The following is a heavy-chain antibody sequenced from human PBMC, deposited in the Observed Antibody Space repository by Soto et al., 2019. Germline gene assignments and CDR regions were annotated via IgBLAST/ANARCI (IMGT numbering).Heavy chain of an antibody. CDR1: GFTFSSYA. Sequence: EVQLLESGGGLVPPGGSVRLSCAASGFTFSSYAMSWVRQAPGKGLEWVSGISGSGGSTYYADSVKGRFTISRDTSKNTLYLQMNTLGAEDTAVYDCAKLKAIVATRPIDYWGQGTLVTVSS. CDR3: AKLKAIVATRPIDY. D-gene: IGHD5-12*01. CDR2: ISGSGGST. V-gene: IGHV3-23*01. J-gene: IGHJ4*02.